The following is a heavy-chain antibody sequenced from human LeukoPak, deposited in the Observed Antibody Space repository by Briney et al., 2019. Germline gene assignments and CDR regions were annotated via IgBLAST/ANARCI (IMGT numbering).Heavy chain of an antibody. D-gene: IGHD1-7*01. CDR1: GFTSSSYS. J-gene: IGHJ4*02. CDR2: ISSNSNYI. V-gene: IGHV3-21*01. CDR3: ARMNYVSSGWGAPFDY. Sequence: GGSLRLSCAASGFTSSSYSMNWVRQAPGKGLEWVSSISSNSNYIYYADSVKGRFTISRGNAKNSLYLQMNSLRAEDTAVYYCARMNYVSSGWGAPFDYWGQGTLVTVSS.